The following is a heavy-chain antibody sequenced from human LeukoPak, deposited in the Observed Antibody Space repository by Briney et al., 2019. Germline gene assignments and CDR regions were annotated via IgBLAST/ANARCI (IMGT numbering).Heavy chain of an antibody. CDR3: ARAAPGGDYRF. D-gene: IGHD4-17*01. CDR1: SGSISNSL. CDR2: IHGSGST. J-gene: IGHJ4*02. V-gene: IGHV4-4*07. Sequence: PSETLSLTCTVSSGSISNSLWSWIRQPAGKGLEWIGRIHGSGSTNYNPSLKSRVTMSVDTSKNQFSLKLSSVTAADTAVYYCARAAPGGDYRFWGQGTLVTVSS.